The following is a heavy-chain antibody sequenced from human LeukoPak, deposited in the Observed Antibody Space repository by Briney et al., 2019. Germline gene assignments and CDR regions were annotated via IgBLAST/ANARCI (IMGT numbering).Heavy chain of an antibody. J-gene: IGHJ4*02. CDR2: IGGSGAKT. Sequence: GGSLRLSCAASGFTISNYAISWVRQAPGKGLDWVSTIGGSGAKTFYADSVKGRFTISRDNSQNTVHLQMNALGAEDTAVYYCTKDPGLFTRGWDGNFWGQGTQVTVSS. V-gene: IGHV3-23*01. CDR1: GFTISNYA. CDR3: TKDPGLFTRGWDGNF. D-gene: IGHD6-19*01.